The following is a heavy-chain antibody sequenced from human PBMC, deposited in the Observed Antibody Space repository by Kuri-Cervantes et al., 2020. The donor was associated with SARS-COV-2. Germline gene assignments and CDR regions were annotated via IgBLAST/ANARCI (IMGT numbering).Heavy chain of an antibody. CDR3: AKDRVGVQDF. CDR2: ISHDGKNK. CDR1: GFTFSRTD. V-gene: IGHV3-30*18. Sequence: AGSLRLSCAASGFTFSRTDMHWVRQAPGKGLEWEAVISHDGKNKKCIASGKGRFTISRDNSQNTLYLHMKSLRSEDTAMYYCAKDRVGVQDFWGQGTLVTVSS. J-gene: IGHJ4*02. D-gene: IGHD2-21*01.